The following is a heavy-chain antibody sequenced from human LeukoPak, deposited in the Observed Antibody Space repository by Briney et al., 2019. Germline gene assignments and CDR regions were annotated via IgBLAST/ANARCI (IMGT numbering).Heavy chain of an antibody. J-gene: IGHJ4*02. CDR1: GFTFSSYA. D-gene: IGHD3-16*01. CDR3: AKIFMITFGGATDY. Sequence: GGSLRPSCAASGFTFSSYAMSWVRQAPGKGLEWVSAISGSGGSTYYADSVKGRFTISRDNSKNTLYLQMNSLRAEDTAVYYCAKIFMITFGGATDYWGQGTLVTVSS. V-gene: IGHV3-23*01. CDR2: ISGSGGST.